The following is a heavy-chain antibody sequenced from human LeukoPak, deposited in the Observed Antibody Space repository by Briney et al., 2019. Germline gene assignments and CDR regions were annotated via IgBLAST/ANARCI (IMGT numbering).Heavy chain of an antibody. Sequence: GASVKVSCKVSGYTLTELSMHWVRQAPGKGLEWMGGFDPEDGETIYAQKFQGRVTMTEDTSTDTAYMELSSLRSEDTAVYYCATYNPYYYGSGSYYNVPLYGMDVWGQGTTVTVSS. V-gene: IGHV1-24*01. D-gene: IGHD3-10*01. CDR1: GYTLTELS. CDR2: FDPEDGET. CDR3: ATYNPYYYGSGSYYNVPLYGMDV. J-gene: IGHJ6*02.